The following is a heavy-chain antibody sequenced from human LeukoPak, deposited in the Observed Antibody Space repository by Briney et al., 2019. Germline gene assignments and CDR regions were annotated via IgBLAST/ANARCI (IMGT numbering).Heavy chain of an antibody. CDR2: IIPIFGTA. CDR3: ARGGDTAMTDNWFDP. J-gene: IGHJ5*02. V-gene: IGHV1-69*05. Sequence: ASVKVSCKASGGTFSSYAISWLRQAPGQGLEWMGGIIPIFGTANYAQKFQGRVTITTDESTSTAYMELSSLRSEDTAVYYCARGGDTAMTDNWFDPWGQGTLVTVSS. CDR1: GGTFSSYA. D-gene: IGHD5-18*01.